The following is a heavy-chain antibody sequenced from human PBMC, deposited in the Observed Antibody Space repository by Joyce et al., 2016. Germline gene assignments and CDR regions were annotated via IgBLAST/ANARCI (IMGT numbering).Heavy chain of an antibody. CDR1: VGSFSDYY. CDR3: HAAVGNWGRDY. CDR2: INDRGTT. Sequence: QVQLQQWGAGLLKPSETLSLTCAVYVGSFSDYYGSWIRQSPGKGMQGIGEINDRGTTNYNPALKSRLTISLDTSKNRFSLNLNSVTAADTAVYYCHAAVGNWGRDYWGQGTLVTVSS. J-gene: IGHJ4*02. D-gene: IGHD3-16*01. V-gene: IGHV4-34*02.